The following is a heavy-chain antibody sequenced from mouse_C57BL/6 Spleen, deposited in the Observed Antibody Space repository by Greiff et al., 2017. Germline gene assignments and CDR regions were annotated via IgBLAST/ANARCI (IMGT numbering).Heavy chain of an antibody. CDR2: INPNNGGT. D-gene: IGHD1-2*01. J-gene: IGHJ3*01. V-gene: IGHV1-18*01. CDR3: TVLLRPWFAY. CDR1: GYTFTDYN. Sequence: VHVKQSGPELVKPGASVKIPCKASGYTFTDYNMDWVKQSHGKSLEWIGDINPNNGGTIYNQKFKGKATLTVDKSSSTAYMELRSLTSEDTAVYYCTVLLRPWFAYWGQGTLVTVSA.